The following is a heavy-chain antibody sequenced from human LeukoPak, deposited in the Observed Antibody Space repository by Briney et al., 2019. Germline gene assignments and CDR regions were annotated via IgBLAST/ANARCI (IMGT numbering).Heavy chain of an antibody. CDR1: GFTFHDYA. Sequence: PGGSLRLSCAASGFTFHDYAMHWVRQAPGKGLEWVSSISSSSSYIYYADSVKGRFTISRDNAKNSLYLQMNNLRAEDTAVYYCARDGAAVGSEIDYWGQGTLVTVSS. CDR2: ISSSSSYI. CDR3: ARDGAAVGSEIDY. J-gene: IGHJ4*02. D-gene: IGHD6-13*01. V-gene: IGHV3-21*01.